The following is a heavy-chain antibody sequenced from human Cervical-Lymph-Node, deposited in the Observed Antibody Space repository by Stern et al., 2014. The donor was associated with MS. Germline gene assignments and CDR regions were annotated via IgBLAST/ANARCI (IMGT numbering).Heavy chain of an antibody. Sequence: EVQLVESGGGLVQPGGSLRLSCAASGFTFSDHYMDGVRQAPGKGMEWVGRTRNKANSYTTEYAASVKGRFTISRDDSKNSLYLQMNSLKTEDTAVYYCALGGLLYFDYWGQGTLVTVSS. V-gene: IGHV3-72*01. CDR1: GFTFSDHY. CDR3: ALGGLLYFDY. J-gene: IGHJ4*02. CDR2: TRNKANSYTT. D-gene: IGHD2-21*02.